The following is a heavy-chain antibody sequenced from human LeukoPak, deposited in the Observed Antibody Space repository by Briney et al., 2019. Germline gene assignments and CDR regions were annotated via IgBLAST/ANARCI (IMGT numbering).Heavy chain of an antibody. J-gene: IGHJ5*02. D-gene: IGHD2-21*02. Sequence: GGSLRLSCAASGFTFSSYAMSWVRQAPGKGLEWVSAISGSGGSTYYADSVKGRFTISRDNSKNTLYLQMNSLRAEDTAVYYSATTRYIVVVTAIPNWFDPWGQGTLVTVSS. CDR2: ISGSGGST. V-gene: IGHV3-23*01. CDR1: GFTFSSYA. CDR3: ATTRYIVVVTAIPNWFDP.